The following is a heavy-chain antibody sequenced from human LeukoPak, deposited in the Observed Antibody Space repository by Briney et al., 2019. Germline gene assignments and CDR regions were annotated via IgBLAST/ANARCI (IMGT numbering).Heavy chain of an antibody. CDR2: IYNSGST. V-gene: IGHV4-59*01. D-gene: IGHD6-19*01. Sequence: SETLSLTCTVSGGSISSYYWSWIRRPPGKGLEWIGYIYNSGSTNYNPSLKSRVTISVDTSKNQYSLKMSSVTAADTAVYYCARDRGGPHSGFEIWGQGTMVTASS. CDR3: ARDRGGPHSGFEI. J-gene: IGHJ3*02. CDR1: GGSISSYY.